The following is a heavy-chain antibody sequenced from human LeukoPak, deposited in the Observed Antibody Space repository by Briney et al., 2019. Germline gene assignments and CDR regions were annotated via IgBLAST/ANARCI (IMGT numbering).Heavy chain of an antibody. Sequence: SETLSLTCAVYGGSFSGYYCSWIRQPPGKGLKWIGEINHSGSTNYNPSLKSRVTISVDTSKNQFSLKLSSVTAADTAVYYCARGFGGDCSSTSCYVDFDHWGQGTLVTVSS. V-gene: IGHV4-34*01. J-gene: IGHJ4*02. CDR1: GGSFSGYY. CDR2: INHSGST. D-gene: IGHD2-2*01. CDR3: ARGFGGDCSSTSCYVDFDH.